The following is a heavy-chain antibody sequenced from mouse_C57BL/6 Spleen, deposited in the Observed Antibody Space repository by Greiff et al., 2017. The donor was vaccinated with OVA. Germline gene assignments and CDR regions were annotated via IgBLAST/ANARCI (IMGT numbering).Heavy chain of an antibody. V-gene: IGHV1-55*01. Sequence: QVQLQQPGAELVKPGASVKMSCKASGYTFTSYWITWVKQRPGQGLEWIGDIYPGSGSTNYNEKFKSKATLTVDTSSSTAYMQLSSLTSEDSAVYYCAREDDCDVGFDYWGQGTTLTVSS. CDR2: IYPGSGST. CDR3: AREDDCDVGFDY. J-gene: IGHJ2*01. CDR1: GYTFTSYW. D-gene: IGHD2-4*01.